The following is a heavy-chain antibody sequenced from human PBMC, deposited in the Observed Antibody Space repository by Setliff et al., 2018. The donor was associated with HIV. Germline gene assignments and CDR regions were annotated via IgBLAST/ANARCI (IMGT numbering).Heavy chain of an antibody. J-gene: IGHJ4*02. Sequence: GGSLRLSCATYGFTLSSYAMYWVRQAPGKGLEYVSAINSNGGSTYYADSVKGRFTISRDNSKSTVYLQMGSLRAEDMAVYYCARVRVAAVAPYFDFWGQGALVTVSA. D-gene: IGHD6-13*01. CDR1: GFTLSSYA. CDR2: INSNGGST. V-gene: IGHV3-64*02. CDR3: ARVRVAAVAPYFDF.